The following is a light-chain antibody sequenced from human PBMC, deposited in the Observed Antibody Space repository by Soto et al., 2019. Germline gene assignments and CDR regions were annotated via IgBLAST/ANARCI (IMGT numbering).Light chain of an antibody. V-gene: IGKV1-13*02. CDR3: QQFNGYLYT. Sequence: AIPLTQSPSSLSASVGDTVTITCRASQGISSALAWYQQKPGKAPHLLIYDASTLESGVPSRFSGSGSGTDFTLTISSLQPEDFAHYYCQQFNGYLYTFGQGTKLEIK. CDR2: DAS. CDR1: QGISSA. J-gene: IGKJ2*01.